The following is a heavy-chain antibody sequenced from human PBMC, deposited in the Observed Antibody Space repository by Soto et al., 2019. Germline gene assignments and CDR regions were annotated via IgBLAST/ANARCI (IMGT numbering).Heavy chain of an antibody. D-gene: IGHD2-2*01. Sequence: ASVKVSCKASGYTFTSYAMHWVRQAPGQRLEWMGWINAGNGNTKYSQKIQGRVTITRDTSASTAYMELSSLRSEDTAVYYCARDLDVVVPAALLPTTYQVPDDAFDIWGQGTMVTVSS. CDR1: GYTFTSYA. CDR3: ARDLDVVVPAALLPTTYQVPDDAFDI. J-gene: IGHJ3*02. V-gene: IGHV1-3*01. CDR2: INAGNGNT.